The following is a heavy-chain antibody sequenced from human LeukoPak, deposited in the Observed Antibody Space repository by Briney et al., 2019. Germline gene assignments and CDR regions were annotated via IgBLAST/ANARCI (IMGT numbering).Heavy chain of an antibody. CDR2: ISGGGGST. J-gene: IGHJ6*03. D-gene: IGHD5-24*01. CDR3: AKSRDGYNYAYYYMDV. CDR1: GFTFSSYA. Sequence: GGSLRLSCAASGFTFSSYAMSWVRQAPGKGLEWVSAISGGGGSTYYADSVKGRFTISRDNSKNTLYLQMNSLRAEDTAVYYCAKSRDGYNYAYYYMDVWGKGTTVTVSS. V-gene: IGHV3-23*01.